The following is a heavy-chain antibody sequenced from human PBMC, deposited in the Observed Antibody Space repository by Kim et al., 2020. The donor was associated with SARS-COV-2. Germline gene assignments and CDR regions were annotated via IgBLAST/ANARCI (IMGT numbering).Heavy chain of an antibody. V-gene: IGHV4-39*01. J-gene: IGHJ4*02. Sequence: SETLSLTCTVSGGSISSSSYYWGWIRQPPGKGLEWIGSIYYSGSTYYNPSLKSRVTISVDTYKNQFSLKLSSVTAADTAVYYCARHAEVLGYSSGWYYFDYWGQGALVTVSS. CDR2: IYYSGST. CDR1: GGSISSSSYY. D-gene: IGHD6-19*01. CDR3: ARHAEVLGYSSGWYYFDY.